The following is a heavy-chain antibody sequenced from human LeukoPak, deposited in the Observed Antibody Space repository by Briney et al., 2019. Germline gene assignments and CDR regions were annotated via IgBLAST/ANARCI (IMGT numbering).Heavy chain of an antibody. CDR1: VDSFNSYC. Sequence: PSETLSLTRAVSVDSFNSYCRSWTRQPARKGLECVVRICTTARTKYNPSLKSRVTMSIDTSKNQFSVNLISVTAAHAAVYHCARATFGMISGWYFDLWVRGTLVSVCS. D-gene: IGHD3/OR15-3a*01. J-gene: IGHJ2*01. CDR3: ARATFGMISGWYFDL. CDR2: ICTTART. V-gene: IGHV4-4*07.